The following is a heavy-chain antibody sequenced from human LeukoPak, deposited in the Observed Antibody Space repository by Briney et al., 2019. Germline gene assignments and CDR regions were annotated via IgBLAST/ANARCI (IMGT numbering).Heavy chain of an antibody. V-gene: IGHV3-49*04. Sequence: PGGSLRLSCTASGFTFGDYAMSWVRQAPGKGLEWVGFIRSKAYGGTTEYAASVKGRFTISRDDSKNTLYLQMNTLRAEDTAVYYCAKWFYGDYDAFDIWGQGTMVTVSS. CDR1: GFTFGDYA. CDR2: IRSKAYGGTT. J-gene: IGHJ3*02. CDR3: AKWFYGDYDAFDI. D-gene: IGHD4-17*01.